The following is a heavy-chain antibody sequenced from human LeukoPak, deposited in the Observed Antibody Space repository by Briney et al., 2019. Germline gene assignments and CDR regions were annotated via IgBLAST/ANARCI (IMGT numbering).Heavy chain of an antibody. Sequence: PGGSLRLSCAASGFTFSSYAMSWVRQAPGKGLEWVAVIWYDGSNKYYADSVKGRFTISRDNSKNTLYLQMNSLRAEDTAVYYCARPSDAFDIWGQGTMVTVSS. CDR3: ARPSDAFDI. V-gene: IGHV3-33*08. J-gene: IGHJ3*02. CDR2: IWYDGSNK. CDR1: GFTFSSYA.